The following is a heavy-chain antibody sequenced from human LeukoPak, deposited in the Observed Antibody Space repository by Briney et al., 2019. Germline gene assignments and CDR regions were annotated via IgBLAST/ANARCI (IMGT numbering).Heavy chain of an antibody. D-gene: IGHD6-13*01. CDR3: ARGTKDIAAAGTEDYYYYYMDV. CDR2: ISAYNGNT. CDR1: GYTFTSYG. V-gene: IGHV1-18*01. Sequence: ASVKVSCKASGYTFTSYGISWVRQAPGQGLEWMGWISAYNGNTNYAQKLQGRVTMTTDTSTSTAYMELRSLRSDDTAVYYCARGTKDIAAAGTEDYYYYYMDVWGKGTTVTISS. J-gene: IGHJ6*03.